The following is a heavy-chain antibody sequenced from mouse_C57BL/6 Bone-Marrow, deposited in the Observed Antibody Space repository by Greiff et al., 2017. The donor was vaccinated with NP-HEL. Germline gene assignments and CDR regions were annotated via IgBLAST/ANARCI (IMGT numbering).Heavy chain of an antibody. CDR3: ARERWLPRYFDV. Sequence: EVKLQESGGGLVKPGGSLKLSCAASGFTFSSYAMSWVRQTPEKRLEWVATISDGGSYTYYPDNVKGRFTISRDNAKNNLYLQMSHLKSEDTAMYYCARERWLPRYFDVWGTGTTVTVSS. V-gene: IGHV5-4*01. D-gene: IGHD2-3*01. J-gene: IGHJ1*03. CDR2: ISDGGSYT. CDR1: GFTFSSYA.